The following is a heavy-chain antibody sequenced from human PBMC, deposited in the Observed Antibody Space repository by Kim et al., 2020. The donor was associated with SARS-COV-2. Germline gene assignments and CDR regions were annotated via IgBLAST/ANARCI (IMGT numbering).Heavy chain of an antibody. CDR3: AREGGWYYYYGMDV. D-gene: IGHD2-15*01. V-gene: IGHV3-74*01. Sequence: GGSLRLSCAASGFTFSSYWMHWVRQAPGKGLVWVSRINSDGSSTSYADSVKGRFTISRDNAKNTLYLQMNSLRAEDTAVYYCAREGGWYYYYGMDVWGQGTTVTVSS. J-gene: IGHJ6*02. CDR2: INSDGSST. CDR1: GFTFSSYW.